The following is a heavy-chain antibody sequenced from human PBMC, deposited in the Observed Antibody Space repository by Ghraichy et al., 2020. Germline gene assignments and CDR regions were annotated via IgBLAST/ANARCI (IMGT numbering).Heavy chain of an antibody. CDR3: ARGPRITIFGVVEDAFDI. J-gene: IGHJ3*02. V-gene: IGHV1-18*04. Sequence: ASVKVSCKASGYTFTSYGISWVRQAPGQGLEWMGWISAYNGNTNYAQKLQGRVTMTTDTSTSTAYMELRSLRSDDTAVYYCARGPRITIFGVVEDAFDIWGQGTMVTVSS. CDR1: GYTFTSYG. CDR2: ISAYNGNT. D-gene: IGHD3-3*01.